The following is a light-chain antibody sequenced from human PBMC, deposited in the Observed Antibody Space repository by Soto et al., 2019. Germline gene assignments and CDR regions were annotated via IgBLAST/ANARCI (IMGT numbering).Light chain of an antibody. V-gene: IGKV1-5*01. CDR1: QSISSW. CDR2: DAS. CDR3: QQYNSYSS. J-gene: IGKJ1*01. Sequence: DIQMTQSPSTLSASVGDRVTITCRASQSISSWLAWYQQKPGKAPKLLIYDASSLESGVPSRFSGSGSGTEFTLTISRLQPDDFATYYCQQYNSYSSFGQGTNVEIK.